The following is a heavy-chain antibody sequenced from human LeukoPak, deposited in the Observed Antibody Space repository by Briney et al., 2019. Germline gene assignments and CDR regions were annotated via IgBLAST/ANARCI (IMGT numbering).Heavy chain of an antibody. CDR2: IYYSGST. Sequence: PSETLSLTCTVSGGSISSGGHYWSWIRQHPGKGLEWIGYIYYSGSTYYNPSLKSRVTRSVDTSKNQFSLKLSSVTAADTAVYYCARVGDGYCSSTSCYINWFDPWGQGTLVTVSS. CDR3: ARVGDGYCSSTSCYINWFDP. D-gene: IGHD2-2*02. CDR1: GGSISSGGHY. V-gene: IGHV4-31*03. J-gene: IGHJ5*02.